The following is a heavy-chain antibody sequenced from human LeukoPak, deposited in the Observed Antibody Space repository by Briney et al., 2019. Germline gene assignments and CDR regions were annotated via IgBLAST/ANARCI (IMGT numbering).Heavy chain of an antibody. CDR3: AREVYYYGSGDYYLTPLDY. V-gene: IGHV1-69*04. CDR1: GGTFSSYA. CDR2: IIPILGVA. D-gene: IGHD3-10*01. Sequence: SVKVSCKASGGTFSSYAISWVRQAPGQGLEWMGRIIPILGVANYAQKFQDRVTITADKSTSTAYMELSSLRSEDTALYYCAREVYYYGSGDYYLTPLDYWGQGTLVTVSS. J-gene: IGHJ4*02.